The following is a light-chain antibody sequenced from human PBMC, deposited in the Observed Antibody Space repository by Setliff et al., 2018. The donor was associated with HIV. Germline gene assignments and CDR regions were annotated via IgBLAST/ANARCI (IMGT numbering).Light chain of an antibody. CDR3: SSYASTNTLP. CDR1: SGDVGGYSY. Sequence: SVLTQPASVSGSPGQSITISCTGTSGDVGGYSYVSWYQQHPGKAPKLIIYEVRNRPSGVSNRFSGSKSGNTASLTISGLQAEDEADYYCSSYASTNTLPFGTGTKVTVL. V-gene: IGLV2-14*01. J-gene: IGLJ1*01. CDR2: EVR.